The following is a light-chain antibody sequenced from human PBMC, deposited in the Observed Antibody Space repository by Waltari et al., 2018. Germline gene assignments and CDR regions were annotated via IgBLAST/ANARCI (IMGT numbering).Light chain of an antibody. Sequence: EVVMTQSPATLSVSPGDRATLSCRASQSINSDLAWYQQKPGQTPGLLIYGASTRATGVPARFSGSGSGTEFTLTISSLQSEDFAVYYCQQYNNWPPYTFGQGTKLEIK. CDR1: QSINSD. CDR3: QQYNNWPPYT. V-gene: IGKV3-15*01. CDR2: GAS. J-gene: IGKJ2*01.